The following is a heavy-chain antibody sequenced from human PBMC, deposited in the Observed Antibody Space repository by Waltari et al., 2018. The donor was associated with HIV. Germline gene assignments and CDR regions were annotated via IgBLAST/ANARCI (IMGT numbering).Heavy chain of an antibody. D-gene: IGHD3-22*01. Sequence: QVQLVQSGAEVRTPGSSVQVSCKTSGDTFSKYAITWVRQAPGQGLEWMGGIIPMFATTHYAQHFQDRVTISADETTGTAYMELSRLGSQDTAVYYCARTMRLAGYYNGMDVWGQGTTVTVS. CDR3: ARTMRLAGYYNGMDV. CDR1: GDTFSKYA. J-gene: IGHJ6*02. CDR2: IIPMFATT. V-gene: IGHV1-69*01.